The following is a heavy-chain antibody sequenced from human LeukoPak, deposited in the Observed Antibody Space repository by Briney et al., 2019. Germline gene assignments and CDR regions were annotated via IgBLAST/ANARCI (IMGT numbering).Heavy chain of an antibody. D-gene: IGHD6-13*01. CDR3: TRGGAAAGFDC. V-gene: IGHV6-1*01. J-gene: IGHJ4*02. CDR2: TDESTRSNN. CDR1: VHSVPSNRAL. Sequence: SQTLSLTCAISVHSVPSNRALWMWIRQSPSRALECLGRTDESTRSNNDSAVSVKSPPGVNPDTSKNQFFLQLNSVTPADTAVYYCTRGGAAAGFDCCGQGSLVTV.